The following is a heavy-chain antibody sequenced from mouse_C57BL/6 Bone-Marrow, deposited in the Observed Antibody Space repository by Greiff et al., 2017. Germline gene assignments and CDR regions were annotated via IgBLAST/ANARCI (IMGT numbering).Heavy chain of an antibody. Sequence: EVQVVESGGDLVKPGGSLKLSCAASGFTFSSYGMSWVRQTPDKRLEWVATISSGGSYTYYPDSVKGRYTISRDNAKNTLYLQMSSLKSEDTAMYYCAGHYDYAWFAYWGQGTLVTVSA. CDR1: GFTFSSYG. CDR2: ISSGGSYT. J-gene: IGHJ3*01. V-gene: IGHV5-6*01. D-gene: IGHD2-4*01. CDR3: AGHYDYAWFAY.